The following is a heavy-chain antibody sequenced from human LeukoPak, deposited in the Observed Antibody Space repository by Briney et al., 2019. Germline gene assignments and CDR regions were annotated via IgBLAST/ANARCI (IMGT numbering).Heavy chain of an antibody. V-gene: IGHV4-34*01. D-gene: IGHD2-2*01. CDR1: GGSFSGYY. J-gene: IGHJ5*02. CDR2: INHSGST. Sequence: SETLSLTCAVYGGSFSGYYWSWVRQPPGKGLEWIGEINHSGSTNYNPSLKSRVTISVDTSKYQFSLKLSSVTAADTAVYYCARGREDIVVVPAAHNWFDPWGQGTLVTVSS. CDR3: ARGREDIVVVPAAHNWFDP.